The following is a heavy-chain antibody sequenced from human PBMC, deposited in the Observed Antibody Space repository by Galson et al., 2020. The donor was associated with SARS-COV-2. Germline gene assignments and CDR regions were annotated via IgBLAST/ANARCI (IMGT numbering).Heavy chain of an antibody. CDR1: GGSISSGGYY. V-gene: IGHV4-31*03. Sequence: SETLSLTCTVSGGSISSGGYYWSWIRQHPGKGLEWIGYLYYSGSTYYNPSLKSRVTISVDTSKNQFSLKLSSVTAADTAVYYCARVGSPARYYDSSGYLPYYFDYWGQGTLVTVSS. D-gene: IGHD3-22*01. J-gene: IGHJ4*02. CDR3: ARVGSPARYYDSSGYLPYYFDY. CDR2: LYYSGST.